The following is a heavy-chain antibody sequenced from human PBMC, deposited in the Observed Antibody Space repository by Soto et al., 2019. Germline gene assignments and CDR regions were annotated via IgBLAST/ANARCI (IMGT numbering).Heavy chain of an antibody. CDR2: IIPIFGTA. Sequence: SVKVSCKASGGTFSSSNTYAVSWVRQAPGQGLEWMGGIIPIFGTATYAQKFQGRLTITADESASTAYMEPSSLTSDDTALYYCATHSDCSGGACYRSPFEFDYRGQGTLVTVSS. J-gene: IGHJ4*02. CDR1: GGTFSSSNTYA. V-gene: IGHV1-69*13. D-gene: IGHD2-15*01. CDR3: ATHSDCSGGACYRSPFEFDY.